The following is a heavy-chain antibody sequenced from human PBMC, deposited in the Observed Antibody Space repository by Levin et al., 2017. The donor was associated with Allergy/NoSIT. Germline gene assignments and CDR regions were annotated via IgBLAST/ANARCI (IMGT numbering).Heavy chain of an antibody. Sequence: SGPTLVKPTQTLTLTCTFSGFSLSTSGMCVSWIRQPPGKALEWLARIDWDDDKYYSTSLKTRLTISKDTSKNQVVLTMTSMDPVDTATYYCARIPHLGYNYGYYYGMDVWGQGTTVTVSS. CDR2: IDWDDDK. J-gene: IGHJ6*02. D-gene: IGHD5-18*01. V-gene: IGHV2-70*11. CDR3: ARIPHLGYNYGYYYGMDV. CDR1: GFSLSTSGMC.